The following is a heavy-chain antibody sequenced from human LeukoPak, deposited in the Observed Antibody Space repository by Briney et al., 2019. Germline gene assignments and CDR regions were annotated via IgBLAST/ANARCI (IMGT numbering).Heavy chain of an antibody. CDR2: ISSSGSTI. CDR1: RFTFSSYE. J-gene: IGHJ4*02. CDR3: ARDAGYGYDRFDY. D-gene: IGHD5-18*01. Sequence: GGSLRLSCAASRFTFSSYEMNWVRPAPGPGLPLVSYISSSGSTIYYADSVKGRFTISRDNAKNSLYLQMNSLRAEDTAVYYCARDAGYGYDRFDYWGQGTQVTVSS. V-gene: IGHV3-48*03.